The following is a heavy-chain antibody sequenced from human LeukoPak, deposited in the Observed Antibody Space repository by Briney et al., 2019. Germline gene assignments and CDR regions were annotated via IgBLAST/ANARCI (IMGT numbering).Heavy chain of an antibody. V-gene: IGHV3-48*04. D-gene: IGHD4-11*01. J-gene: IGHJ4*02. CDR2: ISSSSSTI. Sequence: GGSLRLSCAASGFTFSSYSMNWVRQAPGKGLEWVSCISSSSSTIYYADSVKGRFTISRDNAKNTLYLQMNSLRAEDTAVYYCASDNEATTPFDNWGQGTLVTVSS. CDR3: ASDNEATTPFDN. CDR1: GFTFSSYS.